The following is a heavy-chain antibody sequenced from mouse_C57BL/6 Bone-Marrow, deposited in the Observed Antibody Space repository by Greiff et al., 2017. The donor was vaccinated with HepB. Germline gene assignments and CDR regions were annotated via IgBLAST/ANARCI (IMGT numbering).Heavy chain of an antibody. V-gene: IGHV14-2*01. CDR1: GFNIKDYY. J-gene: IGHJ4*01. CDR3: APYYYGSSYYYAMDY. D-gene: IGHD1-1*01. CDR2: IDPEDGET. Sequence: EVKLVESGAELVKPGASVKLSCTASGFNIKDYYMHWVKQRTEQGLELIGRIDPEDGETKYAPKFQGKATITADTSSNTAYLQLSSLTSEDTAVYYCAPYYYGSSYYYAMDYWGQGTSVTVSS.